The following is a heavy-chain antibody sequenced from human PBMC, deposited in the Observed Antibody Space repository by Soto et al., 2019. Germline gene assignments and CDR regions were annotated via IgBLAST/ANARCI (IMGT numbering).Heavy chain of an antibody. D-gene: IGHD4-17*01. CDR1: GFTFSSYN. Sequence: GGSLRLSCAASGFTFSSYNMHWVRQAPGKGLEWVSVITGSGGSTYYADSVKGRFTISRDTSKNTLLLQMNSLRAEDTAVYYCAKDRYGDYGGIDYWGQGTMVTVSS. CDR3: AKDRYGDYGGIDY. J-gene: IGHJ4*02. CDR2: ITGSGGST. V-gene: IGHV3-23*01.